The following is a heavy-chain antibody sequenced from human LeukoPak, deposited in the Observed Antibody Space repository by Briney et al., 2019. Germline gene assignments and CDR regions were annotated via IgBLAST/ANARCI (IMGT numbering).Heavy chain of an antibody. CDR2: MNPNSGNT. CDR1: GYTFTSYE. V-gene: IGHV1-8*01. CDR3: ARGISTTT. Sequence: GASVKVSCKASGYTFTSYEINWVRQATGQGLEWMGWMNPNSGNTGYEQKFRGRVTMTRNISINTAYMELSSLRPEDTAVYYCARGISTTTWGQGTQVIVSS. D-gene: IGHD1-1*01. J-gene: IGHJ5*02.